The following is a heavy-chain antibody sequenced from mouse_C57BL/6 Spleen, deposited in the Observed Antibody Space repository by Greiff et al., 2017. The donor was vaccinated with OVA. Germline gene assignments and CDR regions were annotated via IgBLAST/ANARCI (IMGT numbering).Heavy chain of an antibody. J-gene: IGHJ2*01. Sequence: VQLQQSGPGLVKPSQSLSLTCSVTGYSITSGYYWNWIRQFPGNKLEWMGYISYDGSNNYNPSLKNRISITRDTSTNQFFLKLNSVTTEDTATYYCAREDYYGRSPYWGQGTTLTVSS. D-gene: IGHD1-1*01. CDR1: GYSITSGYY. V-gene: IGHV3-6*01. CDR3: AREDYYGRSPY. CDR2: ISYDGSN.